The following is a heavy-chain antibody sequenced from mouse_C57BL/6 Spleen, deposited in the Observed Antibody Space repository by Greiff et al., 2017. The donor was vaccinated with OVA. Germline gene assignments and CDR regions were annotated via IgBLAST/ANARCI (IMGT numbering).Heavy chain of an antibody. CDR3: TAAYGSGGFAY. CDR1: GFTFSNYW. D-gene: IGHD1-1*01. Sequence: EVKVVESGGGLVQPGGSMKLSCVASGFTFSNYWMNWVRQSPEKGLEWVAQIRLKSDNYATHYAESVKGRFTISRDDSKSSVYLQMNNLRAEDTGIYYCTAAYGSGGFAYWGQGTLVTVSA. CDR2: IRLKSDNYAT. J-gene: IGHJ3*01. V-gene: IGHV6-3*01.